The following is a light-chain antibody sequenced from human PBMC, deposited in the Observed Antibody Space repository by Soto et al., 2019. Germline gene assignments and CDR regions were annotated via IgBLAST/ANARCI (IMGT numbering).Light chain of an antibody. J-gene: IGLJ2*01. V-gene: IGLV2-14*01. CDR2: EVT. Sequence: QSALTQPASVSGSPGQSITISCTGTSSDVGGYNFVSWYQQYPGKAPKLIIYEVTDRPSGVSNRFSGSKSGSTASLTISGLQAEDAADYYCSSYTRRNTLAFGGGTKLTVL. CDR3: SSYTRRNTLA. CDR1: SSDVGGYNF.